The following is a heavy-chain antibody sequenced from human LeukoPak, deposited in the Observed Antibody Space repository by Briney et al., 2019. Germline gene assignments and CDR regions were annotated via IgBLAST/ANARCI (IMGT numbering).Heavy chain of an antibody. CDR2: ISPCNCNT. Sequence: ASVKVSCKASGYTFTSYGISWERQAPGQGLTWMGWISPCNCNTSYAQKLQGRVTLTADESTSTAYMELSSLACEGTAVYFLSRLEGTHYYDSSGYKGHVGYWGQGTLVTVSS. V-gene: IGHV1-18*01. J-gene: IGHJ4*02. CDR1: GYTFTSYG. D-gene: IGHD3-22*01. CDR3: SRLEGTHYYDSSGYKGHVGY.